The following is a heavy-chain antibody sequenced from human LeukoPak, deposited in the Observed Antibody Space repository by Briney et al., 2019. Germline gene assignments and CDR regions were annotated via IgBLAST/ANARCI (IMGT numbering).Heavy chain of an antibody. V-gene: IGHV4-59*01. CDR3: ARVRTTLYYYSYMDV. J-gene: IGHJ6*03. CDR1: GASITSYY. D-gene: IGHD4-11*01. CDR2: IYYSGRT. Sequence: PSETLSPTCIVSGASITSYYWSCIRQPPGKGLEWIGYIYYSGRTNYNPSLKSRVTISVDTSKNQFSLKMSSVTAADPAAYYCARVRTTLYYYSYMDVWGKGTTVTTSS.